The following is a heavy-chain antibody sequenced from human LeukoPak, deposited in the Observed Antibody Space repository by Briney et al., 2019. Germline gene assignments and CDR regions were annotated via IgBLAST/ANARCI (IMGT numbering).Heavy chain of an antibody. J-gene: IGHJ4*02. D-gene: IGHD6-19*01. CDR1: GFTFSSYA. CDR2: ISASGGST. CDR3: AKEITTWLGPYYFDY. V-gene: IGHV3-23*01. Sequence: PGGSLRLSCAASGFTFSSYAMSWVRQAPGKGLEWVSSISASGGSTYYADSVKGRFTISRDNSKNTLYLQMNSLRAEDTAMYYCAKEITTWLGPYYFDYWGQGTLVTVSS.